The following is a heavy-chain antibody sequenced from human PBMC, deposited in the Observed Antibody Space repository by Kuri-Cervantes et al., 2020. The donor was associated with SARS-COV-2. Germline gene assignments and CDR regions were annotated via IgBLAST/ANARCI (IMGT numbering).Heavy chain of an antibody. CDR1: GGSISSYY. D-gene: IGHD6-13*01. J-gene: IGHJ4*02. V-gene: IGHV4-4*07. Sequence: GSLRLSCTVSGGSISSYYWSWIRQPAGKGLEWIGRIYTSGSTNYNPSLKSRVTMSVDTSKNQFSLKLSSVTAADTAVYYCARDRYSSSCFDYWGQGTLVTVSS. CDR2: IYTSGST. CDR3: ARDRYSSSCFDY.